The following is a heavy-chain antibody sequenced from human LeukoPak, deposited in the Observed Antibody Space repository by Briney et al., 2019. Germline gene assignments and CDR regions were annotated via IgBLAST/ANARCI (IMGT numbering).Heavy chain of an antibody. D-gene: IGHD3-10*01. CDR1: GCTFSSYA. V-gene: IGHV1-69*06. Sequence: GASVTVSCKASGCTFSSYAISWVRQAPGHGLEWMGGIIPIFGTANYAQKFQGRVTITADKSTSTAYMELSSLRSEDTAVYYCARVSDYYYYYMDVWGKGTTVTVSS. J-gene: IGHJ6*03. CDR2: IIPIFGTA. CDR3: ARVSDYYYYYMDV.